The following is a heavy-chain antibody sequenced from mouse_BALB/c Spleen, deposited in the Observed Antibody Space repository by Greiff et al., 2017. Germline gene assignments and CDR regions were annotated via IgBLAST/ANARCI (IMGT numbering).Heavy chain of an antibody. Sequence: EVKVVESGGGLVKLGGSLKLSCAASGFTFSSYYMSWVRQTPEKRLELVAAINSNGGSTYYPDTVKGRFTISRDNAKNTLYLQMSSLKSEDTALYYCARHNYGSSSYWYFDVWGAGTTVTVSS. D-gene: IGHD1-1*01. CDR2: INSNGGST. CDR3: ARHNYGSSSYWYFDV. CDR1: GFTFSSYY. V-gene: IGHV5-6-2*01. J-gene: IGHJ1*01.